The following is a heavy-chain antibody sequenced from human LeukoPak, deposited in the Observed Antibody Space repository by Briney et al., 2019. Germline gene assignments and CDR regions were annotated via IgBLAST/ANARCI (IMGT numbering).Heavy chain of an antibody. CDR1: GGTFSSYA. D-gene: IGHD6-19*01. V-gene: IGHV1-69*13. CDR3: ARDRGSSSGWYYFDY. Sequence: ASVKVSFKASGGTFSSYAISWVRQAPGQGLEWMGGIIPIFGTANYAQKFQGRVTITADESTSTAYMELSSLRSEDTAVYYCARDRGSSSGWYYFDYWGQGTLVTVSS. J-gene: IGHJ4*02. CDR2: IIPIFGTA.